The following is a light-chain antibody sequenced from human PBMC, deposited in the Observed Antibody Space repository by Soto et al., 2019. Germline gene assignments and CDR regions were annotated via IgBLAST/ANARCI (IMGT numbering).Light chain of an antibody. CDR1: SSDVGGYNY. V-gene: IGLV2-14*01. Sequence: QSALTQPASVSGSPGQSITISCTGTSSDVGGYNYVSWYQQHPGNAPKLMIYDVSNRPSGVSNRFSGSKSGNTASLTISGLQAEDEADYYCSSYTSSSTLLFGTGTKVTVL. CDR3: SSYTSSSTLL. J-gene: IGLJ1*01. CDR2: DVS.